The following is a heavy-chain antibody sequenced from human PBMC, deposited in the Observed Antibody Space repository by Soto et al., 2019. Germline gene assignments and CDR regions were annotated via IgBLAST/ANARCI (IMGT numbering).Heavy chain of an antibody. D-gene: IGHD3-9*01. V-gene: IGHV3-48*02. CDR2: ISSSSSTI. J-gene: IGHJ6*02. CDR1: GFTFSSYS. CDR3: ARAAPYYDILTGNYVGYGMDV. Sequence: GGSLRLSCAASGFTFSSYSMNWVRQAPGKGLEWVSYISSSSSTIYYADSVKGRFTISRDNAKNSLYLQMNSLRDEDTAVYYCARAAPYYDILTGNYVGYGMDVWGQGTTVTVSS.